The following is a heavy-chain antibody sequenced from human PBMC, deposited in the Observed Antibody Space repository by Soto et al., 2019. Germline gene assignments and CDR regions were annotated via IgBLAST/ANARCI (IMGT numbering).Heavy chain of an antibody. V-gene: IGHV3-30*03. CDR3: ARDGSNFGDCDY. CDR1: GFTFSSYG. Sequence: GGSLRLSCAASGFTFSSYGMHWVRQAPGKGLEWVAVISYDGSNKYYADSVKGRFTISRDNSKNTLYLQMNSLRAEDTAVYYCARDGSNFGDCDYWGQGTLVTVSS. D-gene: IGHD4-17*01. CDR2: ISYDGSNK. J-gene: IGHJ4*02.